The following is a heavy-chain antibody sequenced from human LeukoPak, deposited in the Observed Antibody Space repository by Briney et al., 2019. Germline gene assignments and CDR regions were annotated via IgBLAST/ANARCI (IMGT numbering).Heavy chain of an antibody. Sequence: GGSLRLSCEASGFTFSSFWMHWGRQAPGKGLVWVARIKGDGITTNYADPAKGRFTVSRDNAKNTVYLQMNSLRAEDTAVYYCAKDLHEIAADYWGQGTLVTVAS. CDR2: IKGDGITT. V-gene: IGHV3-74*01. J-gene: IGHJ4*02. D-gene: IGHD2-21*01. CDR3: AKDLHEIAADY. CDR1: GFTFSSFW.